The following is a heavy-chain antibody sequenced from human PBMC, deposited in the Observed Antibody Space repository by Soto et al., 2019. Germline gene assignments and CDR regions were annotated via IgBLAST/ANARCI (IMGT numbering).Heavy chain of an antibody. D-gene: IGHD6-6*01. CDR2: IWYDGSNK. V-gene: IGHV3-33*01. CDR3: ARDQDGSSSPAYYYYYMDV. Sequence: QVQLVESGGGVVQPGRSLRLSCAASGFTFSSYGMHWVRQAPGKGLEWVAVIWYDGSNKYYADSVKGRFTISRDNSKNTLYLQMNSLRAEDTAVYYCARDQDGSSSPAYYYYYMDVWGKGTTVTVSS. J-gene: IGHJ6*03. CDR1: GFTFSSYG.